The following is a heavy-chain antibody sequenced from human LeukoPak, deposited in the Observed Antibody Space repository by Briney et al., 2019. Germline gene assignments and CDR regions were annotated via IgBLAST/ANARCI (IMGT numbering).Heavy chain of an antibody. CDR1: GFTFSTYA. Sequence: KPGGSLRLSCAASGFTFSTYAISWVRLAPGKGLELVSGISGSGGSTYYADSVKGRFTSSRDNSNNTLYVQMSSLRVEDTAVYYCAKSGGLSGSGRLAMDVWGQGTTVTVSS. CDR3: AKSGGLSGSGRLAMDV. D-gene: IGHD3-10*01. J-gene: IGHJ6*02. CDR2: ISGSGGST. V-gene: IGHV3-23*01.